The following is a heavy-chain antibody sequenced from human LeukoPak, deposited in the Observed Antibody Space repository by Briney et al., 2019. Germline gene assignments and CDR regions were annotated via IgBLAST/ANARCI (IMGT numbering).Heavy chain of an antibody. Sequence: GGSLRLSCAASGFTFSSYWMSWVRQAPGKGLEWVANIKQDGSEKYYVDSVKGRFTISRDNAKNSLYLQMNSLRAEDTAVYYCAREDESWDYYDSSGYYLDYWGQGTLVTVSS. CDR3: AREDESWDYYDSSGYYLDY. V-gene: IGHV3-7*01. CDR2: IKQDGSEK. J-gene: IGHJ4*02. D-gene: IGHD3-22*01. CDR1: GFTFSSYW.